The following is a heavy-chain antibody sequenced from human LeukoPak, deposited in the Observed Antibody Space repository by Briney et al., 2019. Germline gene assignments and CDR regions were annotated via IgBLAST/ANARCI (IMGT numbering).Heavy chain of an antibody. J-gene: IGHJ3*02. V-gene: IGHV1-69*05. CDR1: GGTFSSYA. CDR2: IIPIFGTA. Sequence: GASVKVSCKASGGTFSSYAISWVRQAPGQGLEWMGGIIPIFGTANYAQKFQGRVTMTTDTSTSTAYMELRSLRSDDTAVYYCARGSLGCSSTSCWLDAFDIWGQGTMVTVSS. D-gene: IGHD2-2*01. CDR3: ARGSLGCSSTSCWLDAFDI.